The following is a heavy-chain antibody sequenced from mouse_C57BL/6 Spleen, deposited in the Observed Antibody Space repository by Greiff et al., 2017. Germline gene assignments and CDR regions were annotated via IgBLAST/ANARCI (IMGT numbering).Heavy chain of an antibody. J-gene: IGHJ3*01. CDR2: IHPYSGST. CDR1: GYTFTSYW. CDR3: ARGGGSQEFAY. Sequence: QVQLQQPGAELVKPGASVKLSCKASGYTFTSYWMHWVKQRPGQGLEWIGMIHPYSGSTNYNEKFKSKATLTVDKSSSTAYMQLSSLTSEDSAVYYCARGGGSQEFAYWGQGTLVTVSA. D-gene: IGHD3-2*02. V-gene: IGHV1-64*01.